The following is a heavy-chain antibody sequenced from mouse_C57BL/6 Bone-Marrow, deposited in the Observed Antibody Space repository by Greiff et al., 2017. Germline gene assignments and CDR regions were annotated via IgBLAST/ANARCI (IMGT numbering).Heavy chain of an antibody. V-gene: IGHV1-55*01. CDR2: LYPGSGST. D-gene: IGHD2-3*01. CDR1: GYTFTSYW. J-gene: IGHJ3*01. CDR3: ARGGWLPAWFAY. Sequence: QVQLQQPGAELVKPGASVKMSCKASGYTFTSYWITWVKPRPGQGLEWIGALYPGSGSTNYNEKFKSKATLTVDTSSSTAYMQLSSLTSEDSAVYYCARGGWLPAWFAYWGQGTLVTVSA.